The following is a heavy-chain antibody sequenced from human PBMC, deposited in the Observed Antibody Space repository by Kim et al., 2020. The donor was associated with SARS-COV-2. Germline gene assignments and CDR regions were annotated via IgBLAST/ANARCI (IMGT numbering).Heavy chain of an antibody. Sequence: GGSLRLSCAASGFTFSSYGMHWVRQAPGKGLEWVAVIWHDGSNKYYADSVKGRFTISRDNSKNTLYLQMNSLRAEDTAVYYCAKAYGSGSYQIYYYYGMDVWGQGTTVTVSS. CDR3: AKAYGSGSYQIYYYYGMDV. CDR1: GFTFSSYG. J-gene: IGHJ6*02. CDR2: IWHDGSNK. V-gene: IGHV3-33*06. D-gene: IGHD3-10*01.